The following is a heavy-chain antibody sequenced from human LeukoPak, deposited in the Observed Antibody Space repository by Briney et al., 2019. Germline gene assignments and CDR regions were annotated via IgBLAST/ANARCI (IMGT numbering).Heavy chain of an antibody. CDR2: MNPNSGNT. Sequence: ASVKVSCKASGYTFTSYDINWVRQATGQGLEWVGWMNPNSGNTGYAQMFQGRVIMTRNTSISTAYMEMSSLRPEDTAVYYCARGPVLRFLEWLLYDNYYMDVWGEGTTVTVSS. D-gene: IGHD3-3*01. CDR3: ARGPVLRFLEWLLYDNYYMDV. CDR1: GYTFTSYD. V-gene: IGHV1-8*01. J-gene: IGHJ6*03.